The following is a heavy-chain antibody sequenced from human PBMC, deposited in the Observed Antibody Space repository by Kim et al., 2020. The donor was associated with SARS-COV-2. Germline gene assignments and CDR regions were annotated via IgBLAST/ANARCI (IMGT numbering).Heavy chain of an antibody. CDR1: GFTFSSYG. V-gene: IGHV3-30*18. CDR2: ILHDGSNK. Sequence: GGSLRLSCADSGFTFSSYGMHWVRQAPGKGLEWVAVILHDGSNKYYADSVKGRFTISRDNSKNTLYLQMNSLRAEDTAVYYCAKHASRYCSGGSCYFYYYGMDVWGQGTTVTVSS. CDR3: AKHASRYCSGGSCYFYYYGMDV. J-gene: IGHJ6*02. D-gene: IGHD2-15*01.